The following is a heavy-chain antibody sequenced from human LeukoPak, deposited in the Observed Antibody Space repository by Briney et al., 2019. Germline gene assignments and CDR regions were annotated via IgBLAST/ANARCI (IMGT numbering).Heavy chain of an antibody. D-gene: IGHD4/OR15-4a*01. V-gene: IGHV3-21*01. CDR3: ARVGANDNFDY. Sequence: GGSLRLSCAASGFTFSSYSMNWVRQAPGKGLEWVSSISSSNSYIYYADSVKGRFTISRDNAKNSLYLQMNSLRAEDTAVYYCARVGANDNFDYWGQGTLVTVSS. CDR1: GFTFSSYS. CDR2: ISSSNSYI. J-gene: IGHJ4*02.